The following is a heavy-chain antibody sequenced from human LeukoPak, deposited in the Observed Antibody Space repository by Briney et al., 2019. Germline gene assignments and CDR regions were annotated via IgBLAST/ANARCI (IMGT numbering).Heavy chain of an antibody. CDR3: AKDPYSSAWYGRSDY. CDR2: ISGNGGST. V-gene: IGHV3-23*01. J-gene: IGHJ4*02. CDR1: GFILSNYW. Sequence: PGGSLRLSCAASGFILSNYWMSWVRQAPGKGLEWVSAISGNGGSTYYADSVKGRFTISRDNSKNTLYLQMNSLRAEDTAVYYCAKDPYSSAWYGRSDYWGQGTLVTVSS. D-gene: IGHD6-19*01.